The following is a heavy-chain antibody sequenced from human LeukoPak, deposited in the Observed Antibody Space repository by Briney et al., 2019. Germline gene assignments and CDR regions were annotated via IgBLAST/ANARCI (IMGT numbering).Heavy chain of an antibody. V-gene: IGHV3-9*01. Sequence: GGSLRLSSAASRFTFDDYAMHWVREAPGKGLEWVSGISWNSGRIVYADAVKGRFTISRDNAKNSLYLQMNSLRAEDTAFYYCAKGAVAVTESTIDYWGQGTLVTVSS. CDR1: RFTFDDYA. CDR3: AKGAVAVTESTIDY. J-gene: IGHJ4*02. D-gene: IGHD6-19*01. CDR2: ISWNSGRI.